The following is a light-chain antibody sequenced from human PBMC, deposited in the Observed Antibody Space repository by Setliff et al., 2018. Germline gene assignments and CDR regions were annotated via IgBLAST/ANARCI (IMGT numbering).Light chain of an antibody. V-gene: IGLV1-40*01. CDR1: SSNIGAGYG. CDR2: GNS. J-gene: IGLJ1*01. CDR3: QSYDSSLSGSDV. Sequence: QSVLTQPPSVSGAPGQRVTISCTGSSSNIGAGYGVHWYQQFPGTAPKLLIYGNSNRPSGVPDRFSGSKSGTSASLAITGLQAEDEADYYCQSYDSSLSGSDVFGTGTKVTVL.